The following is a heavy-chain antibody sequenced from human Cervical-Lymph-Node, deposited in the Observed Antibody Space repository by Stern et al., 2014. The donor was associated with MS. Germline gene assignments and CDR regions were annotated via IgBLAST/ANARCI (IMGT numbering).Heavy chain of an antibody. CDR2: TNPLFGTT. J-gene: IGHJ4*02. Sequence: VQLVESGAEVKKPGSSVTVSCKASGGTFSNYAITWFRQAPGRGLELMGDTNPLFGTTNYAQKFQGRVTMTAHESTATAYMELSGLRSEDTAVYYCAGDRHSSGFDHWGQGTLVTVSS. CDR3: AGDRHSSGFDH. V-gene: IGHV1-69*01. D-gene: IGHD3-22*01. CDR1: GGTFSNYA.